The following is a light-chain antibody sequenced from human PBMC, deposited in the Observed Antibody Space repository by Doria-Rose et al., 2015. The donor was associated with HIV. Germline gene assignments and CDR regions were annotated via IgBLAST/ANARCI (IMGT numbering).Light chain of an antibody. J-gene: IGKJ2*02. CDR2: AAS. CDR1: QSISSY. CDR3: QQSCCTPST. V-gene: IGKV1-39*01. Sequence: DILVTQSPSSLSASVGDRVTITCRASQSISSYLNWYQQKPGKAPKLLIYAASSLQSGVPSRFSGSGSGTDFTLTISSLQPEDFAAYYCQQSCCTPSTFGQGTKLETK.